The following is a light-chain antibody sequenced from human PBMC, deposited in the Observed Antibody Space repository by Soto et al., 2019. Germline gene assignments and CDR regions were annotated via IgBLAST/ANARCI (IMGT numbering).Light chain of an antibody. J-gene: IGKJ3*01. V-gene: IGKV3-11*01. CDR3: QQRSNWPPVT. CDR2: GAS. CDR1: QSINTY. Sequence: EIVLTQSPATLSLSPGERATISCRASQSINTYLAWYQQRPTQTPRLLIYGASKRATGVPARFSGGGSGTDFTLPISSLEPEDFAVYYCQQRSNWPPVTFGPGTKVEI.